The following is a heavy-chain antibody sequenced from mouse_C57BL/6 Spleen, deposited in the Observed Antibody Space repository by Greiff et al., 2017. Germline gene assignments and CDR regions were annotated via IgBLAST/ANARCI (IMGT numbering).Heavy chain of an antibody. J-gene: IGHJ2*01. CDR3: ASSAVYYFDY. D-gene: IGHD3-1*01. V-gene: IGHV1-81*01. Sequence: VQLQQSGAELARPGASVTLSCKASGYTFTSYGISWVKQRTGQGLEWIGEIYPRSGNTYYNEKFKGKATLTADKSSSTAYMELRGLTSEDSAVYFCASSAVYYFDYWGQGTTLTVSS. CDR1: GYTFTSYG. CDR2: IYPRSGNT.